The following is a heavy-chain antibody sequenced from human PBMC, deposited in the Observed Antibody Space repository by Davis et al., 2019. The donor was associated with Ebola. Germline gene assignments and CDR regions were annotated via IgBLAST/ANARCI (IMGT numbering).Heavy chain of an antibody. D-gene: IGHD1-26*01. CDR1: GFTFSSYW. CDR3: ARGYSGSFDY. J-gene: IGHJ4*02. Sequence: PGGSLRLSCAASGFTFSSYWMSWVRQAPGKGLEWVAVISYDGSNKYYADSVKGRFTISRDNSKNTLYLQMNSLRAEDTAVYYCARGYSGSFDYWGQGTLVTVSS. CDR2: ISYDGSNK. V-gene: IGHV3-30*03.